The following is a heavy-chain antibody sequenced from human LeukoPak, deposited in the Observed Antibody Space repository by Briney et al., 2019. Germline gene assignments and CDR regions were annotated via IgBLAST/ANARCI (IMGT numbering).Heavy chain of an antibody. J-gene: IGHJ6*03. V-gene: IGHV1-8*01. D-gene: IGHD6-13*01. CDR2: MNPNSGNT. CDR1: GYTFTSYD. Sequence: ASVKVSCKASGYTFTSYDINWVRQATGQGLEWMGWMNPNSGNTGYAQKFQGRVTMTRNTSISTAYMELSSLRSEDTAVYYCARAIQSLAAATPHYYYYYMDVWGKGTTVTVSS. CDR3: ARAIQSLAAATPHYYYYYMDV.